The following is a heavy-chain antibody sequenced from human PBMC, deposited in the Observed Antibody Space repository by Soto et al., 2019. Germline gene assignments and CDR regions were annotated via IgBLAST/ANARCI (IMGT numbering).Heavy chain of an antibody. CDR2: IIPILGIA. CDR3: ARAGAFPYYFDY. CDR1: GGTFSSYT. D-gene: IGHD1-26*01. V-gene: IGHV1-69*02. J-gene: IGHJ4*02. Sequence: QVQLVQSGAEVKKPGSSVKVSCKASGGTFSSYTISWVRQAPGQGLEWMGRIIPILGIANYAQKFQGRVTIPADKSTSTGYRELSSLRSEDTAVYYCARAGAFPYYFDYWGQGTLVTVSS.